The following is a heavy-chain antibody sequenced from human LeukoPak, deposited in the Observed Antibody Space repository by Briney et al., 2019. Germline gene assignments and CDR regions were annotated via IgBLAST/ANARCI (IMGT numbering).Heavy chain of an antibody. CDR2: IYYSGST. Sequence: SETLSLTCTVSGGSIRSSSYYWGWIRQPPWKGLEWIGSIYYSGSTYYNPSLKSRVTISIDTSKNQFSLKLSSVSAADTAVYYCARHRPEYSGNSFDYWGQGTLVTVSS. J-gene: IGHJ4*02. V-gene: IGHV4-39*01. CDR1: GGSIRSSSYY. CDR3: ARHRPEYSGNSFDY. D-gene: IGHD1-26*01.